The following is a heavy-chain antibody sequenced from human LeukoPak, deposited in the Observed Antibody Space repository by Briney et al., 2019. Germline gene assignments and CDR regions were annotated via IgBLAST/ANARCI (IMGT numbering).Heavy chain of an antibody. CDR3: ARYRHGWFDP. V-gene: IGHV4-4*07. CDR1: DGSTTGYY. D-gene: IGHD4-11*01. Sequence: SETLSLTCSVSDGSTTGYYWSWIRQPAGKGLEWIGRIYTSGSTNYNPSLKSRVTMSVDTSKNQFSLKLSSVTAADTAVYYCARYRHGWFDPWGQGTLVTVSS. CDR2: IYTSGST. J-gene: IGHJ5*02.